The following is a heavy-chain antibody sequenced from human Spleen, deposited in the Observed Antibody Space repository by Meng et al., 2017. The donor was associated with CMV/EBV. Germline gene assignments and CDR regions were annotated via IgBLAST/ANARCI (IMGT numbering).Heavy chain of an antibody. V-gene: IGHV1-8*01. CDR3: ARAKGRVQWLYYFEY. Sequence: QVQLVHSGAEVKKPGASVKVSCKASGYTFTNYDISWVRQATGQGLEWMGWMNPNSGNTGYAQKFQGRVTMTRNTSISTAYMELSSLRSEDTAVYYCARAKGRVQWLYYFEYWGQGTLVTVSS. J-gene: IGHJ4*02. CDR2: MNPNSGNT. D-gene: IGHD6-19*01. CDR1: GYTFTNYD.